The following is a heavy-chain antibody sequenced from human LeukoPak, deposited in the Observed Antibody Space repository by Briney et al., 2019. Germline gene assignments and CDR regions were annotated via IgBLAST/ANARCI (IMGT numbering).Heavy chain of an antibody. D-gene: IGHD6-13*01. V-gene: IGHV3-21*01. Sequence: GGSLRLSCAASGFTVSSNYMSWVRQAPGKGLEWVSSISSSSSNIYYADSVKGRFTISRDNAKNSLYLQMNSLRAEDTAVYYCARGVAAAGYLLDYWGQGTLVTVSS. CDR3: ARGVAAAGYLLDY. CDR1: GFTVSSNY. CDR2: ISSSSSNI. J-gene: IGHJ4*02.